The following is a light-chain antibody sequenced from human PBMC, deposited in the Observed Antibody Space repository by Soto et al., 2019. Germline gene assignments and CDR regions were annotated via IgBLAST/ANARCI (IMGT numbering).Light chain of an antibody. J-gene: IGKJ1*01. V-gene: IGKV3-20*01. Sequence: EIVLTQSPGTLSLSPGERATLSCRASQSFNSIYLAWYQQKPGQAPRLLIYGASSRATGIPDRFSGSGSGTDFTLTISRLEPEDFAVYYCHQYDSWTFGQGNKVDSK. CDR2: GAS. CDR1: QSFNSIY. CDR3: HQYDSWT.